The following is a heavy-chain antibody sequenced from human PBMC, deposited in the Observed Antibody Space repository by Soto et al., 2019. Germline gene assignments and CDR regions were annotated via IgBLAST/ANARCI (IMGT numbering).Heavy chain of an antibody. V-gene: IGHV3-48*01. D-gene: IGHD3-16*01. CDR1: GFVFSSYT. Sequence: GGSLRLSCAASGFVFSSYTMNWVRQAPGKGLEWISFTRDSATIVYADSVKGRFTISRDNAENSLSLQMNSLRADDTAIYYCVRDHIWAFDYWGQGVLVTVSS. CDR2: TRDSATI. J-gene: IGHJ4*02. CDR3: VRDHIWAFDY.